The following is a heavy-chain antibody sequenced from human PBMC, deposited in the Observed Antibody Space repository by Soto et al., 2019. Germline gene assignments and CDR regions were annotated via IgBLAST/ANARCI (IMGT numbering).Heavy chain of an antibody. V-gene: IGHV1-3*01. CDR3: AASYDFWSGYLPTHDY. CDR2: INAGNGNT. Sequence: ASVKVSCKASGYTFTSYAMHWVRQAPGQRLEWMGWINAGNGNTKYSQKFQGRVTITRDTSASTAYMELSSLRSEDTAVYYCAASYDFWSGYLPTHDYWGQGTLVTVSS. CDR1: GYTFTSYA. D-gene: IGHD3-3*01. J-gene: IGHJ4*02.